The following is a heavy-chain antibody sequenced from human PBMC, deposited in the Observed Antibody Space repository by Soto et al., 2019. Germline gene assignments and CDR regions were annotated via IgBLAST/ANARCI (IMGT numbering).Heavy chain of an antibody. Sequence: GGSLSLSCEATGFTFSSHEMNWIRQTPGKRLEWIAKISGSGSTIIYADSVKGRFTISRDNVQRTLHLQVDSLRVEDTGVYYCARGGVYWGRGTLVTVSS. D-gene: IGHD2-8*01. J-gene: IGHJ1*01. V-gene: IGHV3-48*03. CDR3: ARGGVY. CDR1: GFTFSSHE. CDR2: ISGSGSTI.